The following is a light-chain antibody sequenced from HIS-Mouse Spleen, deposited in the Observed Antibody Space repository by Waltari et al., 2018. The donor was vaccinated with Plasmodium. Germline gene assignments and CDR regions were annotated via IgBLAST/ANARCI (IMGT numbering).Light chain of an antibody. V-gene: IGLV3-27*01. Sequence: YELTQPSSVSVSPGQTARIPRPGDVLAKNNARWFQPKPGQAPVLVLYKDSERPSGIPERFSGSSSGTTVTLTISGAQVEDEADYYCYSAADNNRVFGGGTKLTVL. J-gene: IGLJ3*02. CDR1: VLAKNN. CDR3: YSAADNNRV. CDR2: KDS.